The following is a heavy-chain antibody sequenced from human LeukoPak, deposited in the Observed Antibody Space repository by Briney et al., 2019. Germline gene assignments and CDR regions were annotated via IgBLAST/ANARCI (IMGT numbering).Heavy chain of an antibody. Sequence: GGSLRLPCAASGFSFSIHDMTWVRQAPGKGLEWVSTISNSDNSTYYADSVKGRFTFSRDNSKNTLYLQMNSLRAEDTAIYYCAKGLGVVIDFLVFDNWGQGTLVTVSS. J-gene: IGHJ4*02. CDR1: GFSFSIHD. CDR2: ISNSDNST. V-gene: IGHV3-23*01. CDR3: AKGLGVVIDFLVFDN. D-gene: IGHD3-3*01.